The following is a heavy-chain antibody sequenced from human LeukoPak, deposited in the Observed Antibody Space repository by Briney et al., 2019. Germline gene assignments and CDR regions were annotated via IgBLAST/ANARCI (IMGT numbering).Heavy chain of an antibody. V-gene: IGHV3-48*03. Sequence: GGSLRLSCAASGFTFSSYEMTWVRQAPGKGLEWVSYISSSGSTIYDADSVKGRFTTSRDNAKNSLYLQMNSLRAEDTAVYYCARGMGSGSSPHYWGQGTLVTGSS. J-gene: IGHJ4*02. CDR3: ARGMGSGSSPHY. CDR2: ISSSGSTI. CDR1: GFTFSSYE. D-gene: IGHD3-10*01.